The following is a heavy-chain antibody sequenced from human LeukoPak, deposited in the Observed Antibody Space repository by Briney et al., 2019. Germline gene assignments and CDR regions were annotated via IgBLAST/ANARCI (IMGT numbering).Heavy chain of an antibody. V-gene: IGHV3-30*02. CDR3: AKDGTGD. D-gene: IGHD1-14*01. J-gene: IGHJ4*02. CDR1: GFTFSSYG. Sequence: GGSLRLSCAASGFTFSSYGMHWVRQAPGKGLDWVAFIHHDGSNKYYADSVKGRFTISRDNSKNTLYLQMNSLRAEDTAVYYCAKDGTGDWGQGTLVTVSS. CDR2: IHHDGSNK.